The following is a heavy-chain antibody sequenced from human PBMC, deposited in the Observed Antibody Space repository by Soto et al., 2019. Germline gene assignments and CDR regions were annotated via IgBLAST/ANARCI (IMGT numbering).Heavy chain of an antibody. J-gene: IGHJ4*02. CDR1: GFTFSSYA. D-gene: IGHD3-22*01. V-gene: IGHV3-23*01. CDR3: AKIYDGSWYYYGY. CDR2: ISASGGIT. Sequence: EVQLLESGGGLVQPGGSLRLSCAASGFTFSSYAMSWVRQAPGKGLEWVSGISASGGITYYADSVRGRFTISRDNSKNTLYLQMNSLRVEDTALYYCAKIYDGSWYYYGYWGQGTLVTVSS.